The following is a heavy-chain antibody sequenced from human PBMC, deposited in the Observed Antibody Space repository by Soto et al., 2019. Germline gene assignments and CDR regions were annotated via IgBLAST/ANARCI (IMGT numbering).Heavy chain of an antibody. Sequence: ESGGGVVQPGRSLRLSCAASGFTFSSYGMHWVRQAPGKGLEWVAVIWYDGSNKYYADSVKGRFTISRDNSKNTLYLQMNSLRAEDTAVYYCASIGGDYGDYAIDYWGQGTLVTVSS. J-gene: IGHJ4*02. V-gene: IGHV3-33*01. CDR1: GFTFSSYG. CDR2: IWYDGSNK. D-gene: IGHD4-17*01. CDR3: ASIGGDYGDYAIDY.